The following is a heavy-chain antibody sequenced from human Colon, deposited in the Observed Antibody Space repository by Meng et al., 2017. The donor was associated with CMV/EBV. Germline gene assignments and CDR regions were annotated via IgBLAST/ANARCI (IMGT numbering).Heavy chain of an antibody. CDR2: ISGNGINT. D-gene: IGHD6-6*01. CDR1: GFDFNFYA. J-gene: IGHJ5*02. Sequence: LSLTCVASGFDFNFYAMTWVRQAPGKGLEWVSLISGNGINTYYADSVKGRFTISRDNSKNTVYLQMNSLRAEDTAVYFCAKTIAPGTLARPFDPWGQGTLVTVSS. CDR3: AKTIAPGTLARPFDP. V-gene: IGHV3-23*01.